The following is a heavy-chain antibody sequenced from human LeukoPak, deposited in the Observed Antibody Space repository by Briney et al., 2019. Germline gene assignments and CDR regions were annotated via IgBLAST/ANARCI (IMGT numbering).Heavy chain of an antibody. CDR2: ISGSGGST. CDR3: APLTGGYYFDY. CDR1: GFTFSSFA. D-gene: IGHD1-20*01. V-gene: IGHV3-23*01. Sequence: GGSLRLSCAASGFTFSSFAMSWVRQAPGKGLEWVSAISGSGGSTYYADSVKGRFTISRDNSKNTLYLQMNSLRAEDTAVYYCAPLTGGYYFDYWGQGTLVTVSS. J-gene: IGHJ4*02.